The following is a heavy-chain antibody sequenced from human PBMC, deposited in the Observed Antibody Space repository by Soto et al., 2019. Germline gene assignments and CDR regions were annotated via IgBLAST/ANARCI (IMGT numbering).Heavy chain of an antibody. V-gene: IGHV1-69*01. CDR1: GGTFGNLG. CDR2: TIPIFDTP. D-gene: IGHD3-10*01. Sequence: QMQLVQSGAEVKKPRSSVKVSCKASGGTFGNLGISWLRQAPGQGLEWMGGTIPIFDTPHYAEKFRDRLTLTADATSTAYMELTSPSSEDTATYYCARDREDGSGTKYNWFDSWGQGTLVTVSS. CDR3: ARDREDGSGTKYNWFDS. J-gene: IGHJ5*01.